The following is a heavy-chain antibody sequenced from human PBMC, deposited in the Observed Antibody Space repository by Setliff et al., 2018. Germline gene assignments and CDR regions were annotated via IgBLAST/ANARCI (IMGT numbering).Heavy chain of an antibody. CDR3: ARDTSSDWAAWFDP. V-gene: IGHV4-4*07. D-gene: IGHD6-19*01. CDR1: GGSISTYY. J-gene: IGHJ5*02. Sequence: SETLSLTCTVSGGSISTYYWSWIRRPAGKGLEWIGRVFVSGSTNYNPSLKSRVTMSVDTSKNQFSLELTSVTAADTAMYYCARDTSSDWAAWFDPWSQGILVTVSS. CDR2: VFVSGST.